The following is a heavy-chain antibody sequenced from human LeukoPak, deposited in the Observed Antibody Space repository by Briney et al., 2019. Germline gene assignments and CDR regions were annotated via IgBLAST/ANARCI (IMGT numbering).Heavy chain of an antibody. D-gene: IGHD3-22*01. CDR3: ARAIVVVTPHFDY. CDR1: GGSVTSGNSC. V-gene: IGHV4-30-4*01. J-gene: IGHJ4*02. CDR2: IYYSGST. Sequence: PSQTLSLTCSVSGGSVTSGNSCWSWIRQPAGKGLEWIGYIYYSGSTYYNPSLKSRVIISVDTSKNQFSLKLSSVTAADTAVYYCARAIVVVTPHFDYWGQGTLVTVSS.